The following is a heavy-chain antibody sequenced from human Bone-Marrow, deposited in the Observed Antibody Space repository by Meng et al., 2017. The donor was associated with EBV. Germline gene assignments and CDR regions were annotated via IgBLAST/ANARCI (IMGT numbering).Heavy chain of an antibody. CDR2: ISYDGSNK. D-gene: IGHD3-9*01. CDR3: AKDLRGLTGYFPFDY. J-gene: IGHJ4*02. Sequence: GVGVVHPGRSLSRSGASSGFTFSSNGMHWVRQAPGKGLEWVAVISYDGSNKYYADSVKGRFTISRDNSKNTLYLQMNSLRAEDTAVYYCAKDLRGLTGYFPFDYWGQGTLVTVSS. V-gene: IGHV3-30*18. CDR1: GFTFSSNG.